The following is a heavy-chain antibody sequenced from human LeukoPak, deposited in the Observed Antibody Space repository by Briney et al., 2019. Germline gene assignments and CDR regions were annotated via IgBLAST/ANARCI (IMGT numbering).Heavy chain of an antibody. Sequence: SVKVSCKASGGTFSSYAISWVRQAPGQGLGWMGGIIPIFGTANYAQKFQGRVTITADESTSTAYMELSSLRSEDTAVYYCAREYYGSGSSFDYWGQGTLVTVSS. CDR2: IIPIFGTA. D-gene: IGHD3-10*01. CDR1: GGTFSSYA. V-gene: IGHV1-69*01. J-gene: IGHJ4*02. CDR3: AREYYGSGSSFDY.